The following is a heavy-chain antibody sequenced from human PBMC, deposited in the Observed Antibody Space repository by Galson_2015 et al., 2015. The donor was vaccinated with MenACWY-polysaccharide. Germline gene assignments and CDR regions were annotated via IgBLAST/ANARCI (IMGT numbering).Heavy chain of an antibody. CDR3: AREGSRIVFHAFDT. D-gene: IGHD3-10*02. J-gene: IGHJ3*02. Sequence: SLRLSCAASTVTFRGSGMHWVRQAPGKGLEWVAVIQYDAVYKQDLDSVKGRFSFSRDNSKSTLYLEMNNLRAEDTALYYCAREGSRIVFHAFDTWGQGTMVIVSS. CDR2: IQYDAVYK. CDR1: TVTFRGSG. V-gene: IGHV3-33*01.